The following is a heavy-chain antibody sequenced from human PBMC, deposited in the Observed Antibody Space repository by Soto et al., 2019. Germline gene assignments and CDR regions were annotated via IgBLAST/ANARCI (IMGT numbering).Heavy chain of an antibody. V-gene: IGHV3-33*01. CDR3: ARDHRYYYDSSGYYGYFDY. D-gene: IGHD3-22*01. CDR1: GFTFSSYG. Sequence: QVQLVESGGGVVQPGRSLRLSCAASGFTFSSYGMHWVRQAPGKGLESVAVIWYDGSNKYYADSVKGRFTISRDNSKNTLYLQMNSLRAEDTAVYYCARDHRYYYDSSGYYGYFDYWGQGTLVTVSS. CDR2: IWYDGSNK. J-gene: IGHJ4*02.